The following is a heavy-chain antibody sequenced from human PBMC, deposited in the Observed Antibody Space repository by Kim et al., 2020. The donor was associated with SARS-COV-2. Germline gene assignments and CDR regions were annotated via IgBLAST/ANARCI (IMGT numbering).Heavy chain of an antibody. Sequence: AVSLKDRFTISRDKAKYSLFLQMHSLRAEDTAMYYCARDLSSGRPGGFDYWGQGILVTVSS. V-gene: IGHV3-11*04. D-gene: IGHD6-19*01. J-gene: IGHJ4*02. CDR3: ARDLSSGRPGGFDY.